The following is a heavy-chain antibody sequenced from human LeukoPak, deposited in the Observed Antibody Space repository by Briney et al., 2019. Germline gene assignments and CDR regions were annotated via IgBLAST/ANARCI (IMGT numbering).Heavy chain of an antibody. J-gene: IGHJ4*02. CDR3: ARETGGYYGSGSLDY. D-gene: IGHD3-10*01. CDR2: INPNSGGT. Sequence: ASVKVSCKASGYTFRDYYVHWVRQAPGQGLEWMGWINPNSGGTNYAQKFQGRVTMTRDTSISTAYMELSRLRSDDTAVYYCARETGGYYGSGSLDYWGQGTLVTVSS. V-gene: IGHV1-2*02. CDR1: GYTFRDYY.